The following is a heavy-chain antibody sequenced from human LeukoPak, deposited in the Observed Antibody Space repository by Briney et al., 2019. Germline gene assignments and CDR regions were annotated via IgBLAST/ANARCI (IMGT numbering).Heavy chain of an antibody. CDR3: TRGGATSSWYWFF. D-gene: IGHD6-13*01. Sequence: GGSLRLSCAASGFTFSSQCMTWVREAPGKGPEGVASINKDGSEQYCVDSVKGRFTISRDNAKNSLSLQVSSLRAEDTAVYYCTRGGATSSWYWFFWGQGTLVTVSS. CDR2: INKDGSEQ. CDR1: GFTFSSQC. V-gene: IGHV3-7*01. J-gene: IGHJ4*02.